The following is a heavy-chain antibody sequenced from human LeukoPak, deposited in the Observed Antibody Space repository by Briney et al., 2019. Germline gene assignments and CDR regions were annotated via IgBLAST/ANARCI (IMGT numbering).Heavy chain of an antibody. J-gene: IGHJ4*02. V-gene: IGHV4-39*07. CDR2: IYYSGST. CDR3: AGCSSAAGKPDY. Sequence: PSETLSLTCTVSGGSISSSNYYWGWIRQPPGKGLEWIGSIYYSGSTYYNPSLKSRVTISVDTSKNQFSLKLSSVTAADTAVYYCAGCSSAAGKPDYWGQGTLVTVSS. CDR1: GGSISSSNYY. D-gene: IGHD6-13*01.